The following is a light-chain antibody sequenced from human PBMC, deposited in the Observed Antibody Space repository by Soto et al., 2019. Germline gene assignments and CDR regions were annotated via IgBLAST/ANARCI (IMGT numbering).Light chain of an antibody. J-gene: IGKJ1*01. CDR1: QTISSW. CDR3: QHYNSYSEA. Sequence: DIQMTQSPSTLSGSVGDRVTITCRASQTISSWLAWYQQKPGKAPKLLIYKASTLKSGAPSRFSGGGSGTEFTLTISSLQPDDFATYYCQHYNSYSEAFGQGTKVELK. V-gene: IGKV1-5*03. CDR2: KAS.